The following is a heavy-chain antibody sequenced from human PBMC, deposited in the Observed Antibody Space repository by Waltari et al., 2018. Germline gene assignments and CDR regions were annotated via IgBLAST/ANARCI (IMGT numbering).Heavy chain of an antibody. CDR2: IWYDGSNK. CDR1: GVTFTNQG. V-gene: IGHV3-33*01. CDR3: ARGDGGSGLGASDI. Sequence: QVQLVESGGGVVQSGRSLRLSCVGSGVTFTNQGMNWVRQAPGKGLEWVAVIWYDGSNKNYVDSVKGRFTISRDNSKNTMYLEMNRLRAEDTAVYFCARGDGGSGLGASDIWGQGTMVTVSS. D-gene: IGHD3-3*01. J-gene: IGHJ3*02.